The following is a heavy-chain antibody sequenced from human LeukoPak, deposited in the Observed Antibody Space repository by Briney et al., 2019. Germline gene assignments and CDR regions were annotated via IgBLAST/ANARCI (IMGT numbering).Heavy chain of an antibody. CDR2: ISYDGSNI. CDR3: AKTLFRGQLWFIGEIDY. V-gene: IGHV3-30*18. CDR1: GFTFSTYG. Sequence: HPGGSLRLSCAASGFTFSTYGMHWVRQAPGKGLEWVTLISYDGSNIYYADSVKGRFTISRDNSKNTLYLQMNSLRPEDTALYYCAKTLFRGQLWFIGEIDYWGQGTLVTVSS. J-gene: IGHJ4*02. D-gene: IGHD5-18*01.